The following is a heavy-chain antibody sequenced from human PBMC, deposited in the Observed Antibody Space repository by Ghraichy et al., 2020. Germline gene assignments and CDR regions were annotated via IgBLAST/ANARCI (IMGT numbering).Heavy chain of an antibody. Sequence: GGSLRLSCAASGFSFSSYAMSWVRQAPGKGLEWVSAISGSGGSTYYADSVKGRFTISRDNSKNTLYLQMNSLRAEDTAVYYCANSISESGGIAVAGDYWGQGTLVTVSS. J-gene: IGHJ4*02. V-gene: IGHV3-23*01. CDR1: GFSFSSYA. CDR3: ANSISESGGIAVAGDY. D-gene: IGHD6-19*01. CDR2: ISGSGGST.